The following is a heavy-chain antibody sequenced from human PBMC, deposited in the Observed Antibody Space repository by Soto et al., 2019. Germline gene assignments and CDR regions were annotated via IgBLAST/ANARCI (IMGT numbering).Heavy chain of an antibody. Sequence: SDTLSLTCTVSSGSIKTDVWWSWLRRPPGKGLEWIGEIYQNGHTNYNPSLKSRVTMSVDKSKNQFSLMLTSVTAADTAMYYCARDAAVAGETDRFDYWGQGILVTVSS. CDR1: SGSIKTDVW. V-gene: IGHV4-4*02. CDR3: ARDAAVAGETDRFDY. D-gene: IGHD6-19*01. J-gene: IGHJ4*02. CDR2: IYQNGHT.